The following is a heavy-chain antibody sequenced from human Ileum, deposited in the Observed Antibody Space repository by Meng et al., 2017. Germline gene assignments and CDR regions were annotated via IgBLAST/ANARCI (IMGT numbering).Heavy chain of an antibody. CDR3: ARDHWGSLDY. V-gene: IGHV4-61*01. Sequence: QLRDPGPGPVRPPGSLSLTCTVSGASVSSNNDGWGWIRQHPGKGLEWIGYGSTNHNPSLKSRVTISVDTSKNQFFLTLNSVTAADTAIYYCARDHWGSLDYWGQGILVTVSS. CDR1: GASVSSNNDG. CDR2: GST. J-gene: IGHJ4*02. D-gene: IGHD7-27*01.